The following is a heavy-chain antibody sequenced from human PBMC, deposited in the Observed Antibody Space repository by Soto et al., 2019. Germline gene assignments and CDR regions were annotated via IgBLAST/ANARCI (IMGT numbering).Heavy chain of an antibody. CDR3: AREPSYNNFVAGGLDY. CDR1: GFTFSDYY. D-gene: IGHD3-10*01. Sequence: QVQLVESGGDLVKPGGSLRLSCAASGFTFSDYYMTWIRQAPGKGLEWVSYISINGANIYYADSVKGRFTISRDDARDSLYLQMDSLRAEDTAVYYCAREPSYNNFVAGGLDYWGQGTLVTVSS. CDR2: ISINGANI. J-gene: IGHJ4*02. V-gene: IGHV3-11*01.